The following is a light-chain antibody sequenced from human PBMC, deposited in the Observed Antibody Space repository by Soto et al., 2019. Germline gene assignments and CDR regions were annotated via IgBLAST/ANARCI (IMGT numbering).Light chain of an antibody. Sequence: EIVMTQSPATLSVSPGERATLSCRASQSVNSNLAWYRQKPGQAPRLLISDASTRATGVPARCSGSGSGTEFTLTISSLQAEDAGIYYWQQYNFWPPLTFGGGTKVEIK. CDR3: QQYNFWPPLT. CDR2: DAS. CDR1: QSVNSN. V-gene: IGKV3-15*01. J-gene: IGKJ4*01.